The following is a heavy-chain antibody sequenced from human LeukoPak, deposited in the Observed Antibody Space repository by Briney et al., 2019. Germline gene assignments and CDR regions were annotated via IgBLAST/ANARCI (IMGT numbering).Heavy chain of an antibody. D-gene: IGHD4-17*01. CDR2: VSGSGHNT. V-gene: IGHV3-23*01. J-gene: IGHJ4*02. CDR1: GFTFSSYA. CDR3: VKDSSLIGYGDYCDY. Sequence: PGGSLRLSCAASGFTFSSYAMSWVRQAPGKGLEWVSAVSGSGHNTYYADSVKGRFTISRDNSKNTLYLQMNSLRAEDTAVYYCVKDSSLIGYGDYCDYWGQGTLVTVSS.